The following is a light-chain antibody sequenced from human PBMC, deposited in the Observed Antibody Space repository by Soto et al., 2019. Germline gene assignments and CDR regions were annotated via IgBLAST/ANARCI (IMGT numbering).Light chain of an antibody. CDR1: QDISNY. Sequence: IHMTQSPSCLCATVGDRVTITCQASQDISNYLNWYQQKPGKAPKLLIYDASNLETGVPSRFSGSGSGTDFTFTISSLQPEDIATYYCQQYDNLPITFGQGTRLEIK. V-gene: IGKV1-33*01. CDR2: DAS. J-gene: IGKJ5*01. CDR3: QQYDNLPIT.